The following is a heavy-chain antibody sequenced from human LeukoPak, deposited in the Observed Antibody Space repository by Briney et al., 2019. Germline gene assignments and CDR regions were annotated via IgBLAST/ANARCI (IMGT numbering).Heavy chain of an antibody. CDR2: ISSSSSYI. V-gene: IGHV3-21*01. CDR1: GFTFSSYS. Sequence: GGSLRLSCAASGFTFSSYSMNCVRQAPGKGLEWVSSISSSSSYIYYTDSVKGRFTISRDNAKNSLYLQMNSLRAEDTAVYYCARDLGKGVVPFNWFDPWGQGTLVTVSS. D-gene: IGHD2-2*01. J-gene: IGHJ5*02. CDR3: ARDLGKGVVPFNWFDP.